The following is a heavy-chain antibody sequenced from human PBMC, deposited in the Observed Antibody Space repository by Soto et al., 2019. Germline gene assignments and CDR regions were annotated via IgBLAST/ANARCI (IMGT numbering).Heavy chain of an antibody. J-gene: IGHJ4*02. V-gene: IGHV4-59*01. CDR3: ARVRWTVAGPGHFDY. Sequence: QVQLQESGPGLVKPSETLSLTCTVSGGSISSYYWSWIRQPPGKGLEWIGYIYYSGSTNYNPSLKSRVTISVDTSTHQFSLTRSSVTAADTAVYYCARVRWTVAGPGHFDYWGQGTLVTVSS. CDR1: GGSISSYY. D-gene: IGHD6-19*01. CDR2: IYYSGST.